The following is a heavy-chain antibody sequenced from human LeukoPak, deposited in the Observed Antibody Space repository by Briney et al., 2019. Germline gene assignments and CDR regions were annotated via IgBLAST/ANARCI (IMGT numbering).Heavy chain of an antibody. D-gene: IGHD7-27*01. CDR2: ISYDGSNK. J-gene: IGHJ6*02. CDR1: GFTFSSYA. Sequence: PGGSLRLSCAASGFTFSSYAMHWVRQAPGKGLEWVAVISYDGSNKYYADSVKGRFTISRDNAKNSLYLQMNSLRGEDTAVYYCARDKMGKDVWGRGTTVTVSS. V-gene: IGHV3-30-3*01. CDR3: ARDKMGKDV.